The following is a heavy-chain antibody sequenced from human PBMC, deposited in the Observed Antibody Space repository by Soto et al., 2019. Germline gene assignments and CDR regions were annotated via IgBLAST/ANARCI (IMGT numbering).Heavy chain of an antibody. V-gene: IGHV4-59*08. Sequence: SETLSLTCTVSGGSINGYYWSWIRQPPGRSLEWIGSVYYSGSTNYNPSLKSRVTISVDTSKSQLSLRLGSVTAADTAVYYCARQTKKRGYSYGYEGYYFDYWGQGTLVTVSS. J-gene: IGHJ4*02. D-gene: IGHD5-18*01. CDR3: ARQTKKRGYSYGYEGYYFDY. CDR2: VYYSGST. CDR1: GGSINGYY.